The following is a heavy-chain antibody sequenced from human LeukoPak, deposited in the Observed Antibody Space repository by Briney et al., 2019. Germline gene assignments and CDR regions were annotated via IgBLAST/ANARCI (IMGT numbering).Heavy chain of an antibody. V-gene: IGHV3-30*18. CDR3: AKSGGYYYYYGMDV. D-gene: IGHD3-16*01. CDR1: GFTFSSYG. CDR2: ISYDGSNK. Sequence: GGSLRLSCAASGFTFSSYGMHWVRQAPGKGLEWVAVISYDGSNKYYADSAKGRFTISRDNSKNTLYLQMNSLRAEDTAVYYCAKSGGYYYYYGMDVWGQGTTVTVSS. J-gene: IGHJ6*02.